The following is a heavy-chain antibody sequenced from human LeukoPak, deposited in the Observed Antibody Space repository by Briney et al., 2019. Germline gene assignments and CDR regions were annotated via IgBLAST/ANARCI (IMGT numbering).Heavy chain of an antibody. V-gene: IGHV3-74*03. J-gene: IGHJ4*02. Sequence: GGSLRLSCTVSPFTLSGYWMHWVRQAPGKGLVWVSRINSDGYSITYADSVKGRITISRDNAKNTLYLQMNSLIVEDTAMYYCARSMSGSRELWGQGTLVTVSS. CDR2: INSDGYSI. D-gene: IGHD1-26*01. CDR1: PFTLSGYW. CDR3: ARSMSGSREL.